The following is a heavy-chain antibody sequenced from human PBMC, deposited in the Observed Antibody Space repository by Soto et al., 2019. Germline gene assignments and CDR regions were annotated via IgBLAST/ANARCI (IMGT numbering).Heavy chain of an antibody. J-gene: IGHJ4*03. V-gene: IGHV4-31*01. CDR2: VYHSGST. CDR3: ARDKGLAPTVWGY. D-gene: IGHD7-27*01. Sequence: QVQLQESGPGLVKPSQTLSLTCSVSGDSIRGGGHYWNWIRQFQGKGLEWIGYVYHSGSTHYNPSLRGLLTISIDTSKNQFALRLISVTAADTALYYGARDKGLAPTVWGYLGHGTQVTVSS. CDR1: GDSIRGGGHY.